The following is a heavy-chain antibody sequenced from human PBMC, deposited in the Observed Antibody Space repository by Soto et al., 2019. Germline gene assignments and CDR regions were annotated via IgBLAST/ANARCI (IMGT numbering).Heavy chain of an antibody. J-gene: IGHJ6*02. CDR3: ARTAAAGKYYYGMDV. CDR2: IYPGDSDT. CDR1: GYSFTLYL. D-gene: IGHD6-13*01. Sequence: GESVKITCNGSGYSFTLYLIGWVRQVPGKGLELMGIIYPGDSDTRYSPSFQGQVTISADKSISTAYLQWSSLKASGTAMYYCARTAAAGKYYYGMDVWGQGTTVTVS. V-gene: IGHV5-51*01.